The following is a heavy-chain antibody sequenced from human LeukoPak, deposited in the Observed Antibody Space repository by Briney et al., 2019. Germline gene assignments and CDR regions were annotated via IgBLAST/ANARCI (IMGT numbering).Heavy chain of an antibody. V-gene: IGHV4-4*07. J-gene: IGHJ4*02. Sequence: SETLSLTCAVYAGSFSGYYWSWIRQPPGKGLEWIGRIYTSGSTNYNPSLKSRVTMSVDTSKNQFSLKLSSVTAADTAVYYCARDRYYYGSGSYSNFDYWGQGTLVTVSS. D-gene: IGHD3-10*01. CDR3: ARDRYYYGSGSYSNFDY. CDR2: IYTSGST. CDR1: AGSFSGYY.